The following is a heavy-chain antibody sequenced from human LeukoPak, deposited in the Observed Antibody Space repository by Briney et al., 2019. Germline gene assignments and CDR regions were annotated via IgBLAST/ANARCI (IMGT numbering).Heavy chain of an antibody. CDR3: ARGKTSQNIVTRKTYNWFDP. V-gene: IGHV3-21*01. J-gene: IGHJ5*02. CDR2: ISSTNI. D-gene: IGHD2/OR15-2a*01. Sequence: GGSLRLSCAASGFTFSSYNMNWVRQAPGKGLEWVSSISSTNIYYADSVQGRFTISRDNAKNSLYLQMKSLRAEDTAVYYCARGKTSQNIVTRKTYNWFDPWGQGTLVTVSS. CDR1: GFTFSSYN.